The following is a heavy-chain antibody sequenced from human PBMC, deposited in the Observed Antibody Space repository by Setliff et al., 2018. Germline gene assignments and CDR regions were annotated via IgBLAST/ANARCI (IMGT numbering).Heavy chain of an antibody. Sequence: PGGSLRLSCAASGFTFSSYAMHWVRQAPGKGLEWVAVISYDGSNKYYADSVKGRFTISRDNSKNTLYLQMNSLRAEDTAVYYCARGGRYCSSTSCSLFDYWGQGTLVTVSS. D-gene: IGHD2-2*01. CDR2: ISYDGSNK. CDR1: GFTFSSYA. J-gene: IGHJ4*02. CDR3: ARGGRYCSSTSCSLFDY. V-gene: IGHV3-30*04.